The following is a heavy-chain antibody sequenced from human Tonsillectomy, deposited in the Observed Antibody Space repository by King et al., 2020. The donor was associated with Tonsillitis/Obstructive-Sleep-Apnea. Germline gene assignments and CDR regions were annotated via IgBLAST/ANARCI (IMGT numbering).Heavy chain of an antibody. D-gene: IGHD3-3*01. V-gene: IGHV3-48*02. CDR2: ISSSSSTI. Sequence: LVESGGGLVQPGGSLRLSCAASGFTISSYSMKWVRQAPGKGLEWVSYISSSSSTIYYADSVKGRFTISRDNAKNSLYLQMNSLRDEDTAVYYCARLRFLEWLSNYYYYYYMDVWGKGTTVTVSS. J-gene: IGHJ6*03. CDR1: GFTISSYS. CDR3: ARLRFLEWLSNYYYYYYMDV.